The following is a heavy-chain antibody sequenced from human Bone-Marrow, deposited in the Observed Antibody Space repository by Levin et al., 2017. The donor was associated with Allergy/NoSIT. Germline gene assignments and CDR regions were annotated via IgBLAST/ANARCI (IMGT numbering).Heavy chain of an antibody. CDR3: ARDELQYFDLVAPLDF. V-gene: IGHV1-3*04. J-gene: IGHJ4*02. CDR1: GYTFGYYS. Sequence: ASVKVSCKASGYTFGYYSIHWVRQAPGQRPEWVGWINTDKGYTRYSEKFQDRVTITRDTSASTAYMELSGLESEDTSIYYCARDELQYFDLVAPLDFWGQGTLVSVSS. CDR2: INTDKGYT. D-gene: IGHD4-11*01.